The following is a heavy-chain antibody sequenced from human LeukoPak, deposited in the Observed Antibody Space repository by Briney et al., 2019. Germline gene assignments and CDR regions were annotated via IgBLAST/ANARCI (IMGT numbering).Heavy chain of an antibody. CDR1: GFTFSTYA. J-gene: IGHJ4*02. CDR3: ARDAAEHYFDY. Sequence: PGGSLRLSCAASGFTFSTYAMHWVRQAPGKGLEWVAAISYDGNTKYYADSVRGRFTISRDNSKNTLYLQMNSLRAEDTAVYYCARDAAEHYFDYWGQGTLVTVSS. D-gene: IGHD1-26*01. V-gene: IGHV3-30-3*01. CDR2: ISYDGNTK.